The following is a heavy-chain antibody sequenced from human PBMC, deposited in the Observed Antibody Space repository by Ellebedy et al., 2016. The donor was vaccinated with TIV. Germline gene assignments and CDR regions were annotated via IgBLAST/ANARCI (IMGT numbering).Heavy chain of an antibody. CDR1: GFTFSDYA. J-gene: IGHJ6*02. V-gene: IGHV3-53*01. D-gene: IGHD1-26*01. CDR3: ARKRPGSSYGMDV. CDR2: IYSSGGT. Sequence: PGGSLRLSCAASGFTFSDYAMHWVRQAPGKGLEWVSIIYSSGGTYNADSVEGRFTVSRDNSKNTVFLQMNRLRAEDTAVYYCARKRPGSSYGMDVWGQGTTVTVSS.